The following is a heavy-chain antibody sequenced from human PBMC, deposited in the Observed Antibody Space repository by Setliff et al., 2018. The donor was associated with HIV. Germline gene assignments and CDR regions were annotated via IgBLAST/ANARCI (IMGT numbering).Heavy chain of an antibody. CDR1: GYSFTSYW. J-gene: IGHJ6*03. Sequence: GESLKISCKGSGYSFTSYWISWVRQMHGKGLEWTGRIDPSDYYTNCSPSFQGHVTISADKSISTAYLQWSSLKASDTAMYYWARRSTAVAGTPYYYYMDVWGKGTTVTVSS. D-gene: IGHD6-19*01. CDR3: ARRSTAVAGTPYYYYMDV. CDR2: IDPSDYYT. V-gene: IGHV5-10-1*01.